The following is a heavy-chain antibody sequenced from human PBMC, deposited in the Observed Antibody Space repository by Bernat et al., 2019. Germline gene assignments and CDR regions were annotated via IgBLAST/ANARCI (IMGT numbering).Heavy chain of an antibody. J-gene: IGHJ4*02. CDR2: ISGSGGTT. CDR3: AKSPVIRITMVRGKYYFDY. D-gene: IGHD3-10*01. CDR1: GFTFSSYA. V-gene: IGHV3-23*01. Sequence: EVLVLESGGGLVQPGGSLRLSCAASGFTFSSYAMSWVRQAPGQGLEWVSGISGSGGTTYYADSVKGRFTISRDNSKNTLYLQMNSLRAEDTAVYYCAKSPVIRITMVRGKYYFDYWGQGTLVTVSS.